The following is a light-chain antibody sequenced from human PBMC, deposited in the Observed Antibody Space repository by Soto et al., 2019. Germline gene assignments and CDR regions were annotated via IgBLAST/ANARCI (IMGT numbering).Light chain of an antibody. CDR2: DVT. J-gene: IGLJ1*01. CDR1: SSDVGGYNY. Sequence: QSVRTQPASVSGSPGQSITISCTGTSSDVGGYNYVSWYQQHPGKAPKLMVYDVTNRPSGVSNRFSGSKSGNTASLTISGLQAEDEADYYCSSYTSSTSFYFGTGTKVTVL. V-gene: IGLV2-14*01. CDR3: SSYTSSTSFY.